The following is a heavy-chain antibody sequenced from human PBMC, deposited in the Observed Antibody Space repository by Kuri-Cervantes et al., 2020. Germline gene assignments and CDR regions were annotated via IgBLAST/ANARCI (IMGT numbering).Heavy chain of an antibody. D-gene: IGHD6-19*01. V-gene: IGHV1-46*01. J-gene: IGHJ4*02. Sequence: ASVKVSCKASGYTFTSYYMHWVRQAPGQGLEWMGIINPSGGSTSYAQKFQGRVTMTRDTSTSTVYMELSSLRSEDTAVYYCATNTPRIAVAGTWVYYFDYWGQGTLVTVSS. CDR2: INPSGGST. CDR1: GYTFTSYY. CDR3: ATNTPRIAVAGTWVYYFDY.